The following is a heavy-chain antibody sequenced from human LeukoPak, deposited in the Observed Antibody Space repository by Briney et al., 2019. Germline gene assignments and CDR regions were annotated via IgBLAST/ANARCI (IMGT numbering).Heavy chain of an antibody. J-gene: IGHJ3*01. D-gene: IGHD2-2*01. CDR2: ISGYNGKI. CDR1: GHTFVSYG. CDR3: ARRFCSSVSCYDDDAFDV. V-gene: IGHV1-18*01. Sequence: GASVTVSCTASGHTFVSYGISWVRQAPGQGLEWMGWISGYNGKINYAQKFQGRVTMTTDTSTSTAYLELRSLTSEDTAVYYCARRFCSSVSCYDDDAFDVWGQGTLVTVSS.